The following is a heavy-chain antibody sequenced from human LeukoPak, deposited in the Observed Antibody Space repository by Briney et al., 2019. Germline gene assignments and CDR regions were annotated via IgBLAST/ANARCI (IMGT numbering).Heavy chain of an antibody. CDR2: IKQDGSEK. CDR1: GFTFSSYW. V-gene: IGHV3-7*01. Sequence: GGSLRLPCAASGFTFSSYWMSWVRPAPGKGLEWVANIKQDGSEKYYVDSVKGRFTISRDNAKNSLYLQMNSLRAEDTAVYYCARDDSSGYYLGTPTFDYWGQGTLVTVSS. D-gene: IGHD3-22*01. CDR3: ARDDSSGYYLGTPTFDY. J-gene: IGHJ4*02.